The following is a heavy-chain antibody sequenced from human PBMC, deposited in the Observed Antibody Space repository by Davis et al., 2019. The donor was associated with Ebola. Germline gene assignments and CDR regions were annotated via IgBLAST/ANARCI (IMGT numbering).Heavy chain of an antibody. D-gene: IGHD3-10*01. CDR1: GFTFSNAW. CDR2: IKSKTDGGTT. CDR3: AKAPSPPYYYGSGSYWSYYYYMDV. Sequence: GESLKISCAASGFTFSNAWMSWVRQAPGKGLEWVGRIKSKTDGGTTDYAAPVKGRFTISRDDSKNTLYLQMNSLRAEDTAVYYCAKAPSPPYYYGSGSYWSYYYYMDVWGKGTTVTVSS. V-gene: IGHV3-15*01. J-gene: IGHJ6*03.